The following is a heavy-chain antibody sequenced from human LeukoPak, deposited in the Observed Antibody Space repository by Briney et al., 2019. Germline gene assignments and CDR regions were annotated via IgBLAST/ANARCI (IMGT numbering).Heavy chain of an antibody. CDR2: IYTSGST. CDR1: GGSISSGTYY. V-gene: IGHV4-61*02. CDR3: ARDVGGYRYGYRPTELYWYFDL. J-gene: IGHJ2*01. Sequence: PSETLSLTCTVSGGSISSGTYYWTWMRQPAGKGLEWIERIYTSGSTNYNPSLKSRVTISIDTSKNQFSLKLSSVTAADTAVYYCARDVGGYRYGYRPTELYWYFDLWGRGTLVTVSS. D-gene: IGHD5-18*01.